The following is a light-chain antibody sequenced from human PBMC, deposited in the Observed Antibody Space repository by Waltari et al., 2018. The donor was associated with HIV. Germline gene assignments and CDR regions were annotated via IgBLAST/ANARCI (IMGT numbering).Light chain of an antibody. CDR1: QSVGGK. J-gene: IGKJ4*01. V-gene: IGKV3-15*01. CDR2: GAS. Sequence: EIVMTQSPAPLSVSPGEKRSLSCSASQSVGGKLAWYQQKPGRAPSLRIYGASTRATGIPARFSGSGSETDFTLTLSSLQSEDSGVYNCQQYNNWPPVTFGGGTKVEIK. CDR3: QQYNNWPPVT.